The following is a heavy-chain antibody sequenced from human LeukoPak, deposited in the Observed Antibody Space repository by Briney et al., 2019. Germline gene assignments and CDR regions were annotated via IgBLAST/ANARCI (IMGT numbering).Heavy chain of an antibody. D-gene: IGHD3-10*01. Sequence: PGGSLRLSCVVSGISLSNYAMTWVRQAPGKGLEWVSYISERGGGTTYADSVKGRFTISRDTSLNTLYLQMTSLRAEDTAVYFCAKRGLGIRGILVIGYHQEAYHYDYWGQGVLVTVSS. CDR3: AKRGLGIRGILVIGYHQEAYHYDY. CDR1: GISLSNYA. V-gene: IGHV3-23*01. CDR2: ISERGGGT. J-gene: IGHJ4*02.